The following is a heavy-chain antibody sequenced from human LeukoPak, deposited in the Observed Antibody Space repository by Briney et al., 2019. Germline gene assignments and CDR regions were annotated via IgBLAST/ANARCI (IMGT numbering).Heavy chain of an antibody. Sequence: LETLSLTCTVSGGSLSGHYWSWIRQPPGKRLEWIAYVSYTGRTKYNPSLQSRVTISIDTSKSQFSLKLTSVTSADTAVYSCARLLDNDISGDPDTFDVWGQGTTVIVSS. CDR1: GGSLSGHY. CDR2: VSYTGRT. J-gene: IGHJ3*01. V-gene: IGHV4-59*11. CDR3: ARLLDNDISGDPDTFDV. D-gene: IGHD3-22*01.